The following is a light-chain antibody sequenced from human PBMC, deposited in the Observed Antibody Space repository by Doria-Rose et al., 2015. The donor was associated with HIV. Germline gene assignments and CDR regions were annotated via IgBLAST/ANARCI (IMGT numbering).Light chain of an antibody. Sequence: DIPLTQSPSTLSASVGDRVTITCRASQSISTWLAWYQQKPGKAPKLLIYKASSLESGVPSRFSGSGSGTEFTLTISSLQPDDFASYYCRHYQSYPYTFGQGTKLEIK. J-gene: IGKJ2*01. CDR3: RHYQSYPYT. V-gene: IGKV1-5*03. CDR1: QSISTW. CDR2: KAS.